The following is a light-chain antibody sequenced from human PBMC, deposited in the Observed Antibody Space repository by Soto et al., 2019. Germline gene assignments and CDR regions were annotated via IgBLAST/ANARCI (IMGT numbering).Light chain of an antibody. CDR3: QQYDILPIT. Sequence: DIQMTQSPSCLFASVGGRVTITCQATQDINIYLNWYQQKPGKAPNLPIYDASNLEIGVPSRFSGSGSGTHFTFTISSLQTEDIGTYYCQQYDILPITFGRGTRLEIK. CDR1: QDINIY. V-gene: IGKV1-33*01. CDR2: DAS. J-gene: IGKJ5*01.